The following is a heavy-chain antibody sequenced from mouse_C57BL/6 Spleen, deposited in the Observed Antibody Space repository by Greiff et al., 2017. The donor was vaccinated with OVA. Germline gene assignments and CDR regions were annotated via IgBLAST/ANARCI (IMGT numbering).Heavy chain of an antibody. Sequence: EVQLVESGPELVKPGASVKISCKASGYSFTGYYMNWVKQSPEKSLEWIGEINPSTGGTTYNQKFKAKATLTVDKSSSTAYMQLKSLTSEDSAVYYCARGGNWDGYFDVWGTGTTVTVSS. CDR3: ARGGNWDGYFDV. J-gene: IGHJ1*03. V-gene: IGHV1-42*01. CDR2: INPSTGGT. D-gene: IGHD4-1*01. CDR1: GYSFTGYY.